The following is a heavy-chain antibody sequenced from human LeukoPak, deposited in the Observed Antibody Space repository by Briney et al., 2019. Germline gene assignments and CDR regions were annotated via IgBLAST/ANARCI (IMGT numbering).Heavy chain of an antibody. J-gene: IGHJ3*02. CDR2: IKQDGSEK. CDR1: GFTFSSYW. V-gene: IGHV3-7*05. Sequence: GGSLRLSCAASGFTFSSYWMSWVRQAPGKGLEWVANIKQDGSEKYYVDSVKGRFTISRDNAKNSLYLQVNSLRAEDTAVYYCARGQTDYAFAFDIWGQGTMVTVSS. D-gene: IGHD3-16*01. CDR3: ARGQTDYAFAFDI.